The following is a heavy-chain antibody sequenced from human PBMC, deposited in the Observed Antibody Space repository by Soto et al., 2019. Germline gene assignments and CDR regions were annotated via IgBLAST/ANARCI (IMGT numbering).Heavy chain of an antibody. CDR1: GGTFSSYT. J-gene: IGHJ2*01. D-gene: IGHD6-13*01. Sequence: SVKVSCKASGGTFSSYTIIWVRQAPGQGLEWMGRIIPILGSTYYADSVKGRFTISRDNSKNTLYLQMNSLRAEDTAVYYCARDMSRIAGDLWGRGTLVTVSS. CDR2: IIPILGST. CDR3: ARDMSRIAGDL. V-gene: IGHV1-69*08.